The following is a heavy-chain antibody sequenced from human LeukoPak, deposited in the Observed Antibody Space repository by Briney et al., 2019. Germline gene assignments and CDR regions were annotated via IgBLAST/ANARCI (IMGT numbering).Heavy chain of an antibody. J-gene: IGHJ4*02. D-gene: IGHD5-24*01. Sequence: SQTLSLTCTVSGGSIGSGDYYWSWIRQPPGKGLEWIGYIYYSGSTYYNPSLKGRVTISVDTSKNQFSLKLSSVTAADTAVYYCARRDRTHFDYWGQGTLVTVSS. CDR2: IYYSGST. CDR3: ARRDRTHFDY. CDR1: GGSIGSGDYY. V-gene: IGHV4-30-4*01.